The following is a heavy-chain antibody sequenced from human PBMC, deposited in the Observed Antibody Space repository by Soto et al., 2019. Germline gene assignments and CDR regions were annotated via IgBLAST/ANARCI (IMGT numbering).Heavy chain of an antibody. CDR2: ISYDGSNK. V-gene: IGHV3-30*18. CDR3: AKAMYTSSSSVDY. J-gene: IGHJ4*02. Sequence: GGSLRLSCAASGFTFNSYGMHWVRQAPGKGLEWVTVISYDGSNKYYADSVKGRFTISRNNPRNTLYLQMNSLRAEDTAVYYCAKAMYTSSSSVDYWGQGTLVTVSS. CDR1: GFTFNSYG. D-gene: IGHD6-6*01.